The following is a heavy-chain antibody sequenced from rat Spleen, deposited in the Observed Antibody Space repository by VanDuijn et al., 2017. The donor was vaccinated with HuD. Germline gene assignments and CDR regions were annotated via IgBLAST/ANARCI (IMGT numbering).Heavy chain of an antibody. D-gene: IGHD1-11*01. CDR2: ISYDGRQT. J-gene: IGHJ1*01. CDR3: TTTEGPPYWYFDF. CDR1: GFTFSDYY. Sequence: EVQLVESGGGLVQPGRSLKLSCAASGFTFSDYYMAWVRQAPTKGLEWVASISYDGRQTYYRDSVKGRFTISRDNTKSTLYLQMDSLRSEDTATYYCTTTEGPPYWYFDFWGPGTMVTVSS. V-gene: IGHV5-20*01.